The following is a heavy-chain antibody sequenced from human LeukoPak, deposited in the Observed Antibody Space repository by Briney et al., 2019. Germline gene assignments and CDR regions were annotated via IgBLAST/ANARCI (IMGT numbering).Heavy chain of an antibody. CDR2: IIPIFGTA. V-gene: IGHV1-69*05. CDR3: ARGRGPRPGPFDY. J-gene: IGHJ4*02. Sequence: WASVKVSCKASGGTFSSYAISWVRQAPGHGLEWMGGIIPIFGTANYAQKFQGRVTITTDESTSTAYMELSSLRSEDTAVYYCARGRGPRPGPFDYWGQGTLVTVSS. D-gene: IGHD2-2*01. CDR1: GGTFSSYA.